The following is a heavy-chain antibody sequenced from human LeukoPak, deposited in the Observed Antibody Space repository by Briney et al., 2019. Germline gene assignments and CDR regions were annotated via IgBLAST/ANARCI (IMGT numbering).Heavy chain of an antibody. D-gene: IGHD3-16*02. CDR1: GFTFSSDA. CDR2: ISYDGSNK. V-gene: IGHV3-30-3*01. CDR3: ARAPYDYVWGSYRPTDY. Sequence: GGSLRLSCAASGFTFSSDAMNWVRLAPGKGLEWVAVISYDGSNKYYADSVKGRFTISRDNSKNTLYLQMNSLRAEDTAVYYCARAPYDYVWGSYRPTDYWGQGTLVTVSS. J-gene: IGHJ4*02.